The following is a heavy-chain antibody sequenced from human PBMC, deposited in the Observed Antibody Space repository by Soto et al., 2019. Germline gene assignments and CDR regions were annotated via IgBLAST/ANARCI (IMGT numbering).Heavy chain of an antibody. CDR3: AKQYGVYYGD. Sequence: PSETLCLTCAVPGGSISSGGYSWSWIWQPPGKGLEWIGYIYHSGSTNYNPSLKSRVTISVDRSKNQFSLKPSSVTPADPAVSYCAKQYGVYYGDWGQGTLVTVS. D-gene: IGHD4-4*01. CDR2: IYHSGST. CDR1: GGSISSGGYS. V-gene: IGHV4-30-2*01. J-gene: IGHJ4*02.